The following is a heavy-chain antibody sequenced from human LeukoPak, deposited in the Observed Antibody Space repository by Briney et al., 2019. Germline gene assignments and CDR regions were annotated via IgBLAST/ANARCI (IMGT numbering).Heavy chain of an antibody. CDR1: GFTFSTFA. D-gene: IGHD2-2*01. Sequence: GGSPRLSCAASGFTFSTFAMNWVRQAPGKGLEWLSTISGSGSGTSYADSVKGRFTISRDNSKNTLYLQMNSLRAEDTAVYYCARVSSTSSSWSSFDYWGQGTLVTVSS. CDR3: ARVSSTSSSWSSFDY. J-gene: IGHJ4*02. CDR2: ISGSGSGT. V-gene: IGHV3-23*01.